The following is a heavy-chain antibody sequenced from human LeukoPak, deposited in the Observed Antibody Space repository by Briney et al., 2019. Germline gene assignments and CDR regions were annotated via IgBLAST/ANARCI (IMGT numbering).Heavy chain of an antibody. CDR3: ARDLSPHPLRYFDWLPMGDAFDI. J-gene: IGHJ3*02. CDR1: GYTFTSYG. Sequence: ASVKVSCKASGYTFTSYGISWVRQAPGQGLEWMGGIIPIFGTANYAQKFQGRVTITADESTSTAYMELSSLRSEDTAVYYCARDLSPHPLRYFDWLPMGDAFDIWGQGTMVTVSS. V-gene: IGHV1-69*13. CDR2: IIPIFGTA. D-gene: IGHD3-9*01.